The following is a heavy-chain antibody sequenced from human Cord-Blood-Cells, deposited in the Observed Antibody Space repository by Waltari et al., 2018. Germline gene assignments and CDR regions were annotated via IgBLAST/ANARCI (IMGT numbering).Heavy chain of an antibody. J-gene: IGHJ5*01. V-gene: IGHV1-2*02. CDR1: GYTFTGYY. Sequence: QVQLVQSGAEVKKPGASVKVSCKASGYTFTGYYMHWVRQAPGQGLEWMGWINPNSGGRNEAQKLQGRVTMTRDTSISTAYMELSRLRCDDTAVYYCGRGRGSRSWFDYWGQGTLVTVSS. CDR3: GRGRGSRSWFDY. CDR2: INPNSGGR. D-gene: IGHD1-26*01.